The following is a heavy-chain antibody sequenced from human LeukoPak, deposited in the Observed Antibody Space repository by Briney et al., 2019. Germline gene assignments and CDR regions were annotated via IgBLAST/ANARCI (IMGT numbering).Heavy chain of an antibody. CDR2: INPDNGTT. Sequence: SMRVSCKASGYNFNSYYIHWVRQAPGHGLTWIGLINPDNGTTKYERRFQGRVTMTWDTSINTAYVDLTGLRSDDPAVYYCARHEPAVSVVDAFDVWGQGTVVTVS. J-gene: IGHJ3*01. CDR3: ARHEPAVSVVDAFDV. D-gene: IGHD2/OR15-2a*01. CDR1: GYNFNSYY. V-gene: IGHV1-2*02.